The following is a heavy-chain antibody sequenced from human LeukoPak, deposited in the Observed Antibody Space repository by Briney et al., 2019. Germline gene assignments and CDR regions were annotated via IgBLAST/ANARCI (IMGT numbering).Heavy chain of an antibody. J-gene: IGHJ4*02. CDR1: GFTFSSYA. CDR3: ARERVGYSSGWYVY. CDR2: ISGSGGST. Sequence: QSGGSLRLSCAASGFTFSSYAMSWVRQAPGKGLEWVSAISGSGGSTYYADSVKGRFTISRDNSKNTLYLQMNSLRAEDAALYYCARERVGYSSGWYVYWGQGTLVTVSS. V-gene: IGHV3-23*01. D-gene: IGHD6-19*01.